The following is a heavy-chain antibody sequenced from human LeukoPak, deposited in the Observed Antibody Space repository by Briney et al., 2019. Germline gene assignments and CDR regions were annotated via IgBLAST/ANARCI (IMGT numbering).Heavy chain of an antibody. CDR3: ARPSNWNYEFSYYYYMDV. V-gene: IGHV1-69*05. J-gene: IGHJ6*03. Sequence: SVKVSCKASGGTFSSYAISWVRQAPGQGLEWMGGIIPIFGTANYAQKFQGRVTITTDESTSTAYMELSSLRSEDTAVYYCARPSNWNYEFSYYYYMDVWGKGTTVTVSS. CDR1: GGTFSSYA. D-gene: IGHD1-7*01. CDR2: IIPIFGTA.